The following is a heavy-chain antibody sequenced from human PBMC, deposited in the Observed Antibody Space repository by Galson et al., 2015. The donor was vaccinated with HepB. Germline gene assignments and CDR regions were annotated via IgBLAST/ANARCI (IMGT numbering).Heavy chain of an antibody. Sequence: SVKVSCKASGYTFTGYYMHWVRQAPGQGLEWMGRINPNSGGTNYAQKFQGRVTMTRDTSISAAYMELSRLRSDDTAVYYCARVRVGATPNVNWFDPWGQGTLVTVSS. J-gene: IGHJ5*02. CDR1: GYTFTGYY. D-gene: IGHD1-26*01. CDR3: ARVRVGATPNVNWFDP. CDR2: INPNSGGT. V-gene: IGHV1-2*06.